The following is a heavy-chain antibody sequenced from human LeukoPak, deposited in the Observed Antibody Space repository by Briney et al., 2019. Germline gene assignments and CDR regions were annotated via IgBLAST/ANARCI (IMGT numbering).Heavy chain of an antibody. CDR1: GFAFDEHG. V-gene: IGHV3-20*04. CDR3: ARAPITSPFYFDY. Sequence: GGSLRLSCTASGFAFDEHGMSWVRQVPGKGLEWVSGNNWSGGSTGYADPLRGRFTISRDNAKNSLYLQMDSLRAEDTALYYCARAPITSPFYFDYWGQGTLVTVSS. CDR2: NNWSGGST. D-gene: IGHD2-2*01. J-gene: IGHJ4*02.